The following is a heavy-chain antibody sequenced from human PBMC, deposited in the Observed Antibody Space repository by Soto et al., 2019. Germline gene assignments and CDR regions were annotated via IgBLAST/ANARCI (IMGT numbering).Heavy chain of an antibody. D-gene: IGHD4-17*01. CDR2: INTDGSST. V-gene: IGHV3-74*01. CDR1: GITFSSFC. CDR3: TRDHYGYYLRTFDF. J-gene: IGHJ4*02. Sequence: GGSLRLSCTVSGITFSSFCMHWVRQVPGKGLVWISRINTDGSSTTYADSVKGRFTISRDNTKNTLYLKMNSVRAEDTAVYYCTRDHYGYYLRTFDFWGQGTLVTVSS.